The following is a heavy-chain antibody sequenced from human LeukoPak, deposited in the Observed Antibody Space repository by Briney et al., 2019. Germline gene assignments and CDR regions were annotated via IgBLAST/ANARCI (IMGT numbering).Heavy chain of an antibody. CDR1: GYTFTSYY. CDR2: INPSGGST. J-gene: IGHJ4*02. D-gene: IGHD4-17*01. V-gene: IGHV1-46*01. Sequence: GASVKVSCKASGYTFTSYYMHWVRQAPGQGLEWMGIINPSGGSTSYAQKFQGRVTMTRDTSISTAYMELSRLRSDDTAVYYCARAPSNDYGDPMNVDYWGQGTLVTVSS. CDR3: ARAPSNDYGDPMNVDY.